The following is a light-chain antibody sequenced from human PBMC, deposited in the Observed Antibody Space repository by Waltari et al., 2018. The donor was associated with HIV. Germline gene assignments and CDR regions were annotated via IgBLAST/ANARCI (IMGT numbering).Light chain of an antibody. CDR1: NSNIGSNS. Sequence: QSVLTQPPSASGTPGQRVTISCSGRNSNIGSNSVSWYQQVPGTAPKLLIYGNSQRPSGVPDRFSGSKSGNSASLAISGLRSEDEGDYYCAAWDDSVNGDVIFGGGTKLTVL. CDR3: AAWDDSVNGDVI. J-gene: IGLJ2*01. V-gene: IGLV1-44*01. CDR2: GNS.